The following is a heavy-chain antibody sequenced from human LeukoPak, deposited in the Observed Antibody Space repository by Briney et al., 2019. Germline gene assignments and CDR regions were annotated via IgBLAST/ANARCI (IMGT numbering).Heavy chain of an antibody. CDR1: GGSISSYY. V-gene: IGHV4-59*01. CDR3: ARGHSSRTVVTKYYFDY. Sequence: SETLSLTCTVTGGSISSYYWSWIRQPPGKGLELIGYISYSGRTNYNPSLKSRVTISVDTSKNQFSLKLSSVIAADTAVYYCARGHSSRTVVTKYYFDYWGQGTLVTVSS. CDR2: ISYSGRT. D-gene: IGHD4-23*01. J-gene: IGHJ4*02.